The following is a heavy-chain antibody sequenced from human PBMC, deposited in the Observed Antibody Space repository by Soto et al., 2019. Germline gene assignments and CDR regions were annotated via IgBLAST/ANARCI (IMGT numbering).Heavy chain of an antibody. CDR2: IWYDGSST. CDR3: GIAMGGKWHPFDY. CDR1: GVFLREFG. Sequence: EGARRLSWVASGVFLREFGIHWCRQAPGKGLEWVSVIWYDGSSTYQGESVKGRFTMSSDISKNTLYLQMDSLRPEDTAVYYWGIAMGGKWHPFDYGGXGTLVT. J-gene: IGHJ4*01. D-gene: IGHD6-19*01. V-gene: IGHV3-33*01.